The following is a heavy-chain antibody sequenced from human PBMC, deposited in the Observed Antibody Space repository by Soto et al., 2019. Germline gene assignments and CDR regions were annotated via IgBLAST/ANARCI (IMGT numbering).Heavy chain of an antibody. Sequence: GGSLRLSCAGSGFTFSTYSMNWVRQAPGKGLEWISVIKSGGNTNYADSVEGRFSISRDNSKNTVYLQMNSLRGEDTAVYYCVRENYYYGMDVWGQGTTVTVSS. CDR3: VRENYYYGMDV. V-gene: IGHV3-66*01. CDR1: GFTFSTYS. J-gene: IGHJ6*02. CDR2: IKSGGNT.